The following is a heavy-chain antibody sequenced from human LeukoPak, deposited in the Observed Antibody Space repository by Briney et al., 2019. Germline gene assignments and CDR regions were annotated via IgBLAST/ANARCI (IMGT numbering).Heavy chain of an antibody. J-gene: IGHJ1*01. D-gene: IGHD2-15*01. V-gene: IGHV3-11*01. CDR2: ISNSGGHTT. CDR1: GFAFSDFY. CDR3: IGSSVVVPTP. Sequence: KPGGSLRLSCAASGFAFSDFYMGWIRQAPGKGLEWVSYISNSGGHTTYYADSVKGRFTISRDDSNNLLYLQMNSLRAEDTALYYCIGSSVVVPTPWGQGTLVTVSS.